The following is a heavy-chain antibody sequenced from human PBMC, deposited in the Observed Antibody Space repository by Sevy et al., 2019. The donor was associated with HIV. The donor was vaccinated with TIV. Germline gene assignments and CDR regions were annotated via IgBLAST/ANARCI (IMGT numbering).Heavy chain of an antibody. J-gene: IGHJ3*01. Sequence: GGSLRLSCAASGFSFSGYVMNWVRHAPGKGLEWVSSISGRDSSTYYADSVRGRFIISRDNSENTLYLQMNGLRAEDTAVYYCAKVTLWELLAAHDAFDVWGQGTMVTVSS. CDR3: AKVTLWELLAAHDAFDV. D-gene: IGHD1-26*01. V-gene: IGHV3-23*01. CDR2: ISGRDSST. CDR1: GFSFSGYV.